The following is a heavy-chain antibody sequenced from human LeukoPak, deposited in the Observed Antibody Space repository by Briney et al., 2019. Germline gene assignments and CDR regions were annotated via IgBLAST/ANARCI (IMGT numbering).Heavy chain of an antibody. Sequence: PGGSLRLSCAASGFSVSDYWMTWVRQAPGKGLEWVSFISTSGSDIYYADSVKGRFTISRDNAKNSVYLQMNSLRAEDTAVYYCARDPEFRSSAGLDYWGQGTLVTVSS. CDR1: GFSVSDYW. D-gene: IGHD6-6*01. CDR3: ARDPEFRSSAGLDY. V-gene: IGHV3-21*06. CDR2: ISTSGSDI. J-gene: IGHJ4*02.